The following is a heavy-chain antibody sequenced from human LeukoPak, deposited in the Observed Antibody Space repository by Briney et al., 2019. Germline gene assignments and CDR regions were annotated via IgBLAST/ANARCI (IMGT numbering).Heavy chain of an antibody. CDR3: TTNGWYCLDH. Sequence: SETLSLTCAVSGGSISSDNWWSWVRQPPGKRLEWIGEIHHRGGTNYNPSLQSRVTISVDKSNNHFSLRLTSVTAADTAVYYCTTNGWYCLDHWGQGALVTVSS. D-gene: IGHD6-19*01. CDR1: GGSISSDNW. CDR2: IHHRGGT. V-gene: IGHV4-4*02. J-gene: IGHJ1*01.